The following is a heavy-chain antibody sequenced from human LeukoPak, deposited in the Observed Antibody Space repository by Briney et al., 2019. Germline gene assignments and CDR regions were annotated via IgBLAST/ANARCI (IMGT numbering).Heavy chain of an antibody. D-gene: IGHD2-2*01. V-gene: IGHV3-30*18. CDR3: PKDQGGGYCSTTSCYYYGMDV. J-gene: IGHJ6*02. CDR1: GFTFSSYW. Sequence: GGSLRLSCAASGFTFSSYWMHWVRQAPGKGLEWVAVISYDGSNKYYADSVKGRFTISRDNSKNTLYLQMNSLRAEDTAVYYCPKDQGGGYCSTTSCYYYGMDVWGQGTTVTVSS. CDR2: ISYDGSNK.